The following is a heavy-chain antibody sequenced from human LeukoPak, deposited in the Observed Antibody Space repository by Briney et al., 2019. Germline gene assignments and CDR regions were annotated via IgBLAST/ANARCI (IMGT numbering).Heavy chain of an antibody. CDR2: MNPNSGKT. J-gene: IGHJ4*02. Sequence: GASVNVSCKDSVYTFTSYDINWVRQATGQGLEWVGWMNPNSGKTGYAQKFQGRVTITRNTSISTAYIELSSLRSEDTAVYYCARGRGGGATSRDDYWGQGTLVTVSS. CDR3: ARGRGGGATSRDDY. D-gene: IGHD1-26*01. V-gene: IGHV1-8*03. CDR1: VYTFTSYD.